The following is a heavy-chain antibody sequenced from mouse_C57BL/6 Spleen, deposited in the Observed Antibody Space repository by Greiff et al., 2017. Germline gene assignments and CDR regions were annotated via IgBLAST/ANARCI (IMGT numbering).Heavy chain of an antibody. J-gene: IGHJ4*01. Sequence: EVQRVESGGGLVKPGGSLKLSCAASGFTFSSYAMSWVRQTPEKRLEWVATISDGGSYTYYPDNVKGRFTISRDNAKNNLYLQMSHLKSEDTAMYYCARGDYDANDAMDYWGQGTSVTVSS. CDR2: ISDGGSYT. D-gene: IGHD2-4*01. CDR3: ARGDYDANDAMDY. CDR1: GFTFSSYA. V-gene: IGHV5-4*01.